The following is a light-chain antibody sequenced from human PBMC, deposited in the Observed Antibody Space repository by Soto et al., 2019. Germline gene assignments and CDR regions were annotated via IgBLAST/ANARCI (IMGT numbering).Light chain of an antibody. CDR3: SSFTGTTTLDV. V-gene: IGLV2-14*03. Sequence: QSVLTQPDSVSGSPGQSVTISCTGTSSDVGDYKYVSWYQQHPGKAPKLIIYGVSNRPSGVSNRFSGSKSGNTAFLTISGLQLEDEADYYCSSFTGTTTLDVFGTGTNVAVL. CDR2: GVS. J-gene: IGLJ1*01. CDR1: SSDVGDYKY.